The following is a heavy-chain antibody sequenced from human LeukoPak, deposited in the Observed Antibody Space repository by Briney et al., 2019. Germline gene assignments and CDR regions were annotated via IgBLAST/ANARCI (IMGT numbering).Heavy chain of an antibody. J-gene: IGHJ4*02. Sequence: PGGSLRLSCAASGFTFSSYWMHWVRQAPGKGLVWVSRISPDGSTTGHADSVKGRFTTSRDNAKNTLFLQMNSLRAEDTAVYYCARSHSSGWGPFDYWGQGTLVTVSS. CDR1: GFTFSSYW. V-gene: IGHV3-74*01. D-gene: IGHD6-19*01. CDR3: ARSHSSGWGPFDY. CDR2: ISPDGSTT.